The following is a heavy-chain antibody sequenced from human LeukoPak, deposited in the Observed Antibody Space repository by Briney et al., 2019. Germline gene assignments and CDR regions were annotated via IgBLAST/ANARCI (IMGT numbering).Heavy chain of an antibody. Sequence: ASVTVSCKASGYTLTGYYMHWVRQAPGQGLEWMGWINPNSGGTNYAQKFQGWVTMTRDTSISTAYMELSRLRSDDTAVYYCARSDGSGEQFDYWGQGTLVTVSS. CDR1: GYTLTGYY. D-gene: IGHD3-10*01. J-gene: IGHJ4*02. CDR3: ARSDGSGEQFDY. V-gene: IGHV1-2*04. CDR2: INPNSGGT.